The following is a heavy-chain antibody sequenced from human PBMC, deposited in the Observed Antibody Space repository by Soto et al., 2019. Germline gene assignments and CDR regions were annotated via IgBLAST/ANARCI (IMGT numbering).Heavy chain of an antibody. J-gene: IGHJ5*02. CDR1: GFTFSSYA. CDR2: ISGSGGST. CDR3: AIFRITMPRFDP. Sequence: PGGSLRLSCAASGFTFSSYAMILVRPAPGKGLEWVSAISGSGGSTYYADSVKGRFTISRDNSKNTLYLQMNSLRAEDTAVYYCAIFRITMPRFDPWGQGTLVTVSS. D-gene: IGHD3-10*01. V-gene: IGHV3-23*01.